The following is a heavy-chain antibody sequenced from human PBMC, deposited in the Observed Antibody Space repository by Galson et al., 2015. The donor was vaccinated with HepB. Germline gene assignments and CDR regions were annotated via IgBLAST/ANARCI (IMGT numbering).Heavy chain of an antibody. Sequence: CAISGDSVSSKSATWNWIRQSPSRGLEWLGRTYFRSRWYNDYAVSLKSRITINPDTSKNQFSLQLSSVSPEDTAVYYCGRGMLGATDSWGQGTLVTVSS. V-gene: IGHV6-1*01. D-gene: IGHD1-26*01. CDR1: GDSVSSKSAT. CDR3: GRGMLGATDS. CDR2: TYFRSRWYN. J-gene: IGHJ4*02.